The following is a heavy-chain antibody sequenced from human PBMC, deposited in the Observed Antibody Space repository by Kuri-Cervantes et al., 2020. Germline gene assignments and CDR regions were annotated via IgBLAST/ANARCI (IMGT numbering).Heavy chain of an antibody. J-gene: IGHJ4*02. CDR2: FYYSGST. CDR1: GGSISDSNYN. V-gene: IGHV4-61*05. CDR3: ATVNGDDVFNY. D-gene: IGHD4-17*01. Sequence: SETLSLTCTVSGGSISDSNYNRAWIRQPPGKGLEWIGYFYYSGSTNYNPSLKSRVTISVDTSKNQFALKLSSVTAADTAVDYCATVNGDDVFNYWGQGTLVTVSS.